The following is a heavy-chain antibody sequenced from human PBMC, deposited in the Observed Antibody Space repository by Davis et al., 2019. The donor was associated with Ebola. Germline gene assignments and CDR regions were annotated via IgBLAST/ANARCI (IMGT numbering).Heavy chain of an antibody. CDR1: GDSVSSSSHY. Sequence: SETLSLTCAVSGDSVSSSSHYWSWIRQPPGKGLDWIGNIYYTGSTDYNPSLKSRVSMSVDTSKNQFSLNLTSVTTADTAMYYCARVGVNAFGGVILGPFGYWGLGTLVTVTS. CDR3: ARVGVNAFGGVILGPFGY. CDR2: IYYTGST. D-gene: IGHD3-16*01. V-gene: IGHV4-61*01. J-gene: IGHJ4*02.